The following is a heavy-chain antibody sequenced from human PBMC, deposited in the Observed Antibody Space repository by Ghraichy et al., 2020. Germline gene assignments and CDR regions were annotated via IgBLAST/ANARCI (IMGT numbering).Heavy chain of an antibody. Sequence: GGSLRLSCAASGFTFSSYAMSWVRQAPGKGLEWVSAISGSGGSTYYADSVKGRFTISRDNSKNTLYLQMNSLRAEDTAVYYCAKGEGRSYYNIVRLWDYWGQGTLVTVSS. CDR3: AKGEGRSYYNIVRLWDY. V-gene: IGHV3-23*01. CDR1: GFTFSSYA. CDR2: ISGSGGST. J-gene: IGHJ4*02. D-gene: IGHD3-10*01.